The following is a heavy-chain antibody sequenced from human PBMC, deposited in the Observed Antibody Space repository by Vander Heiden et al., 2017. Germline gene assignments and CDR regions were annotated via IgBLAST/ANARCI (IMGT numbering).Heavy chain of an antibody. CDR1: GGSISSSSYY. Sequence: QLQLQESGPGLVKPSETLSLTCTVSGGSISSSSYYWGWIRQPPGKGSEWMGSIYYRGTTYYNPSLKSRGTISVDTSKNQFSLKLSSVTAADTAVYYCARRSGGWYPFDYWGQGTLVTVSS. D-gene: IGHD6-19*01. CDR2: IYYRGTT. J-gene: IGHJ4*02. CDR3: ARRSGGWYPFDY. V-gene: IGHV4-39*01.